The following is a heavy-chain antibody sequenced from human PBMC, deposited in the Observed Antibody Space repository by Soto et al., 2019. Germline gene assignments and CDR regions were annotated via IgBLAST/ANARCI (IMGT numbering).Heavy chain of an antibody. D-gene: IGHD2-15*01. CDR2: ISAYNGNT. CDR1: GYTFTSYG. J-gene: IGHJ4*02. V-gene: IGHV1-18*01. Sequence: ASVKVSCKASGYTFTSYGISWVRQAPGQGLEWMGWISAYNGNTNYAQKLQGRVTMTTDTSTSTAYMELRSLRSDDTAVYYCARGRGDIVVVVAASRYYFAYWGQGTLVTVSS. CDR3: ARGRGDIVVVVAASRYYFAY.